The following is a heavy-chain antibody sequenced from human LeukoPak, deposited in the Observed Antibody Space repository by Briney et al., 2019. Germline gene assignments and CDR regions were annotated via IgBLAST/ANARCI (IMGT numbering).Heavy chain of an antibody. CDR1: GYTFTSYD. V-gene: IGHV1-8*03. CDR2: MNPNSGNT. J-gene: IGHJ5*02. CDR3: ARGRGPKLRWSPNWFDP. D-gene: IGHD4-23*01. Sequence: ASVKVSCKASGYTFTSYDINWVRQATGQGLEWMGWMNPNSGNTGYAQKFQGRVTITRNTSISTAYMELSSLRSEDTAVYYCARGRGPKLRWSPNWFDPWGQGTLVTVSS.